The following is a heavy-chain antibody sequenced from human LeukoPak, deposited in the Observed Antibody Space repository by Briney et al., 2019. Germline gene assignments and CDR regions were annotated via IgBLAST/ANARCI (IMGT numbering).Heavy chain of an antibody. Sequence: ASVKVSCKVSGYTLTELSIHWVRQAPGKGLEWMGGSDPEDGETIYAQKFQGRVTMTEDTSTDTAYMELSSLRSEDTAVFYCAPDLANDYVWESYPLAYWGQGTLVIVSS. V-gene: IGHV1-24*01. D-gene: IGHD3-16*02. CDR1: GYTLTELS. CDR2: SDPEDGET. J-gene: IGHJ4*02. CDR3: APDLANDYVWESYPLAY.